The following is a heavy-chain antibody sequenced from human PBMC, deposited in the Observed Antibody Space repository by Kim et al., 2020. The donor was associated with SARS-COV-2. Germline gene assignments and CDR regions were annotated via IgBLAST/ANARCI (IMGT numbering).Heavy chain of an antibody. CDR3: ARDRRVYCGGDCYSRGYAFDI. V-gene: IGHV1-46*01. CDR1: GYTFTSYY. D-gene: IGHD2-21*02. J-gene: IGHJ3*02. Sequence: ASVKVSCKASGYTFTSYYMHWVRQAPGQGLEWMGIINPSGGSTSYAQKFQGRVTMTRDTSTSTVYMELSSLRSEDTAVYYCARDRRVYCGGDCYSRGYAFDIWGQGTMVTVSS. CDR2: INPSGGST.